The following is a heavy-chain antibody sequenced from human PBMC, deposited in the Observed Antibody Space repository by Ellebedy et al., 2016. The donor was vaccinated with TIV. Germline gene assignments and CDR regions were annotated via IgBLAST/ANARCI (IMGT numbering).Heavy chain of an antibody. D-gene: IGHD3-9*01. Sequence: GGSLRLSXAGSGFMFSGFALHWVRQAPGKGLEWVAVIGHDGNKKFYADSVKGRFTISRDNSKNTLFLQMNSLRVEDTATYYCAKRGGGGYYDILTGYFLSFEHWGQGTLVAVSP. CDR1: GFMFSGFA. CDR3: AKRGGGGYYDILTGYFLSFEH. V-gene: IGHV3-30*14. J-gene: IGHJ4*02. CDR2: IGHDGNKK.